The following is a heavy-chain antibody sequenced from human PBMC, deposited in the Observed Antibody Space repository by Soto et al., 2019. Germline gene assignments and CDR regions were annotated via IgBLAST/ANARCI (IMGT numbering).Heavy chain of an antibody. V-gene: IGHV5-10-1*01. CDR1: VYSFTSYW. J-gene: IGHJ5*02. CDR3: ARGSIAAAGIDWFDP. D-gene: IGHD6-13*01. Sequence: PGESLKISCKGSVYSFTSYWIGWVRQMPGKGLEWMGRIDPSDSYTNYSPSFQGHVTISADKSISTAYLQWSSLKASDTAMYYCARGSIAAAGIDWFDPWGQGTLVTVSS. CDR2: IDPSDSYT.